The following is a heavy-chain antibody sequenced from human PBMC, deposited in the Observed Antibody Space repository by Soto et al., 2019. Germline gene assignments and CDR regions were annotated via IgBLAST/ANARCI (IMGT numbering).Heavy chain of an antibody. CDR1: GFTFRRYW. CDR2: INEDGSET. V-gene: IGHV3-7*01. Sequence: QLVESGGGLVQPGGSLRLSCSASGFTFRRYWMAWVRQVPGKGLMYVAKINEDGSETYYADSVEGRFTISRDNARSSLYLQMDGLRDEDTAVYHCVRDVAWSFDYWGQGTLVTVS. CDR3: VRDVAWSFDY. J-gene: IGHJ4*02. D-gene: IGHD3-3*01.